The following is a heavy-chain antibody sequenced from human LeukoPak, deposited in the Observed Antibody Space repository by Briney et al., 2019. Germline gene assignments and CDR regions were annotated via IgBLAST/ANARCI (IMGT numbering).Heavy chain of an antibody. CDR1: GFTFNSYV. CDR2: IISNGGST. J-gene: IGHJ4*02. V-gene: IGHV3-64D*09. D-gene: IGHD1-14*01. CDR3: GKVAGKLIPDY. Sequence: GGSLRLSCSASGFTFNSYVMHWVRQAPGKGLEYVSAIISNGGSTYYADSVKGRFTISRDNSKNTLDLQMSRLRGEDTVGYYCGKVAGKLIPDYWGQGTLVTVSS.